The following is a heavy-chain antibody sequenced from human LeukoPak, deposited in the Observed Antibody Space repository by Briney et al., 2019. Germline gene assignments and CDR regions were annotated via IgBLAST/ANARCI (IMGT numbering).Heavy chain of an antibody. CDR1: GGSISSSSYY. D-gene: IGHD2-21*02. J-gene: IGHJ2*01. V-gene: IGHV4-39*01. Sequence: KSSETLSLTCTVSGGSISSSSYYWGWIRQPPGKGLEWIGSIYYSGSTYYNPSLKSRVTISVDTSKNQFSLKLSSVTAADTAVYYCARHSGGGCGGDCYNARPYWYFDLWGRGTLVTVSS. CDR3: ARHSGGGCGGDCYNARPYWYFDL. CDR2: IYYSGST.